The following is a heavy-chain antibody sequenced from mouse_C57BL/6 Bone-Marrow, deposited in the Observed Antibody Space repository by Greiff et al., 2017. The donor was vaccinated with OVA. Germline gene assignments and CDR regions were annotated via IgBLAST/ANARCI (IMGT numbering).Heavy chain of an antibody. J-gene: IGHJ2*01. Sequence: QVHVKQSGAELARPGASVKLSCKASGYTFTSYGISWVKQRTGQGLEWIGEIYPRSGNTYYNEKFKGKATLTADKSSSTAYMELRSLTSEDSAVYFCARMDRGGSSFYFDYWGQGTTLTVSS. CDR3: ARMDRGGSSFYFDY. CDR2: IYPRSGNT. CDR1: GYTFTSYG. D-gene: IGHD1-1*01. V-gene: IGHV1-81*01.